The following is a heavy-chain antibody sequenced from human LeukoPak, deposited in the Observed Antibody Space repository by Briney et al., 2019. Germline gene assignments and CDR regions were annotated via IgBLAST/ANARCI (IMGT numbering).Heavy chain of an antibody. CDR3: ARHPGGTIFLNWFDP. D-gene: IGHD3-3*01. Sequence: SETLSLTCTVSGGSISSYYWSWIRQPPGKGLEWIGYIYYSGSTNYNPSLKSRVTISVDTSKNQFSLKLSSVTAADTAVYYCARHPGGTIFLNWFDPWGQGTLVTVSS. V-gene: IGHV4-59*08. CDR1: GGSISSYY. J-gene: IGHJ5*02. CDR2: IYYSGST.